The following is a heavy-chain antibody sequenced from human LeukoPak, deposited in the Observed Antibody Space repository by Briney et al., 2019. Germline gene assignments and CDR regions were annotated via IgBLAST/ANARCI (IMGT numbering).Heavy chain of an antibody. J-gene: IGHJ6*02. Sequence: GGSLRLSCAAPGFTLSIYIMNWVRQAPGRGLEWVSYISSSSSTIYYSDSVRGRFTISRDNDKDSMYLQMHSLRDEDTAVYYCTRDVVREYYYDGMDVWGQGTTVTVSS. D-gene: IGHD3-10*01. CDR1: GFTLSIYI. V-gene: IGHV3-48*02. CDR2: ISSSSSTI. CDR3: TRDVVREYYYDGMDV.